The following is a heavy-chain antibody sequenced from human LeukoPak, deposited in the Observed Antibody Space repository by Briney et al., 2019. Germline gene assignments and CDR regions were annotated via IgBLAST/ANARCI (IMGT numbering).Heavy chain of an antibody. J-gene: IGHJ4*02. V-gene: IGHV3-23*01. CDR2: VSASGGST. CDR3: AKASTFYYYDSSSSH. Sequence: GGSLRLSCATSGFTFSSFAMSWVRQAPGKGLEWVSVVSASGGSTYYADSVKGRFTISRDSTKNTLSLQMNSLRADDTAVYYCAKASTFYYYDSSSSHWGQGTLVTVSS. CDR1: GFTFSSFA. D-gene: IGHD3-22*01.